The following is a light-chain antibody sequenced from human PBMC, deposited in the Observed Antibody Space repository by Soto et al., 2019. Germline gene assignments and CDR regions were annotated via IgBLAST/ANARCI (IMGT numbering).Light chain of an antibody. CDR3: QQANSFPLT. J-gene: IGKJ4*01. CDR2: DAS. Sequence: SQMAPSPSNRSASEGDRVPITCRASQSISSWLAWYQQKPGKAPKLQIYDASSLQSGVPSRFSGSGSGTDFTLTISSLQPEDFATYYCQQANSFPLTFGGGTKVDIK. V-gene: IGKV1-12*01. CDR1: QSISSW.